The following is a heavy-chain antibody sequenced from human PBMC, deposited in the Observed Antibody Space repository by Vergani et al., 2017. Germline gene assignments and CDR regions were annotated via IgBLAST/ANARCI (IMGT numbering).Heavy chain of an antibody. CDR2: IWYDGSNK. J-gene: IGHJ4*02. Sequence: QVQLVESGGGVVQPGRSLRLSCAASGFTFSSYGMHWVRQAPGKGLEWVAVIWYDGSNKYYADSVKGRFTISRDNSKNTLYLQMNSLRAEDTAVYYCARQSDYGDYSFHYWGQGTLVTVSS. D-gene: IGHD4-17*01. CDR1: GFTFSSYG. V-gene: IGHV3-33*01. CDR3: ARQSDYGDYSFHY.